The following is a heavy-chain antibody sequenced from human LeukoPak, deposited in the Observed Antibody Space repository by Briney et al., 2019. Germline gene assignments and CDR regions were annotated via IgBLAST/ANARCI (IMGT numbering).Heavy chain of an antibody. J-gene: IGHJ4*02. CDR2: ISSSSSYI. V-gene: IGHV3-21*01. CDR3: ARAVVYYDSSGYYPTPYYYFDY. D-gene: IGHD3-22*01. Sequence: GGSLRLSCAASGFTFSSYSMNWVRQAPGKGLEWVSSISSSSSYIYYADSVKGRFTISRDNAKNSLYLQMNSLRAEDTAVYYCARAVVYYDSSGYYPTPYYYFDYWGQGTLVTVSS. CDR1: GFTFSSYS.